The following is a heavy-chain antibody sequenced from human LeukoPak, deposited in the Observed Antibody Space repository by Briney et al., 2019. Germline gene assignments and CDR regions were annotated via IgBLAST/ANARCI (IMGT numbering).Heavy chain of an antibody. CDR1: GFTFSSYG. CDR3: AKDQLDYDFWSGFYFDY. J-gene: IGHJ4*02. CDR2: ISYDGSNK. Sequence: GGSLRLSCAASGFTFSSYGMHWVRQAPGKGLEWVAVISYDGSNKYYADSVKGRFTISRDNSKNTLYLQMNSLRAEDTAVYYCAKDQLDYDFWSGFYFDYWGQGTLVTVSS. D-gene: IGHD3-3*01. V-gene: IGHV3-30*18.